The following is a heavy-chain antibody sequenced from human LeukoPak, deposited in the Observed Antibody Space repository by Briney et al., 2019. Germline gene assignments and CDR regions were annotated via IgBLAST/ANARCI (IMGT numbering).Heavy chain of an antibody. Sequence: PGGSLRLSCAASGLSFRIYAMTWVRQAPGKGLEWVSAISASGDSTYYTDSVKGRFTISRDNSRNMVFLQMSSLSAEDTAVYYCANGGKQWLVAYDFWGQGTVVTVSS. D-gene: IGHD6-19*01. V-gene: IGHV3-23*01. CDR3: ANGGKQWLVAYDF. CDR2: ISASGDST. CDR1: GLSFRIYA. J-gene: IGHJ4*02.